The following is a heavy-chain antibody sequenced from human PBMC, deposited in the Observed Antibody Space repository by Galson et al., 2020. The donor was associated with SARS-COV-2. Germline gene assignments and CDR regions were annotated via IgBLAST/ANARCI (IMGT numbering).Heavy chain of an antibody. J-gene: IGHJ4*02. Sequence: GGSLRLSCAASGFTFDDYAMHWVRQAPGKGLQWVSGISWNSGSIGYADSVKGRFTISRDNAKNSLYLQMNSLRAEDTALYYCASEGFGDQYNGYWGQGTLVTVSS. V-gene: IGHV3-9*01. D-gene: IGHD3-10*01. CDR1: GFTFDDYA. CDR3: ASEGFGDQYNGY. CDR2: ISWNSGSI.